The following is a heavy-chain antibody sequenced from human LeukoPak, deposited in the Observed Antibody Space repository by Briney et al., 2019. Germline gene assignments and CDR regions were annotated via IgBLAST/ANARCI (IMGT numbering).Heavy chain of an antibody. Sequence: GGSLRLSCAASGFNFDDYAMDWVRQAPGRGLEWVSLISGDGGITYYADFVKGRFTISRDNSKNSLYLQMNSLRTEDTALYYCAKPQHYGRGDFDYWGQGTLVTVYS. D-gene: IGHD3-10*01. CDR3: AKPQHYGRGDFDY. J-gene: IGHJ4*02. CDR1: GFNFDDYA. V-gene: IGHV3-43*02. CDR2: ISGDGGIT.